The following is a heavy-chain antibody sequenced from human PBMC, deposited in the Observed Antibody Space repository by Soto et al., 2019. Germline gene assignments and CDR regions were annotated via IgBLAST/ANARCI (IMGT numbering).Heavy chain of an antibody. CDR2: IWYDGSNK. J-gene: IGHJ6*02. CDR3: AREGGRTGKYYYYYGMDV. Sequence: SLRLSCAASGFTFSSYVMHWVRQAPGKGLEWVAVIWYDGSNKYYADSVKGRFTISRDNSKNTLYLQMNSLRAEDTAVYYCAREGGRTGKYYYYYGMDVWGQGTTVTVSS. V-gene: IGHV3-33*01. CDR1: GFTFSSYV. D-gene: IGHD3-16*01.